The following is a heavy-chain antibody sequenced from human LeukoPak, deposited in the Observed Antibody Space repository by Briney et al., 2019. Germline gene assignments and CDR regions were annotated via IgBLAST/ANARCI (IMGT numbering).Heavy chain of an antibody. D-gene: IGHD3-9*01. V-gene: IGHV4-4*02. CDR1: GGSISSSNW. CDR3: ARTYYDILTGYFYGMDV. Sequence: PSETLSFTRAVSGGSISSSNWWSWVRQPPGKGLEWIGEIYHSGSTNYNPSLKSRVTISVDKSKNQFSLKLSSVTAADTAVYYCARTYYDILTGYFYGMDVWGKGTTVTVSS. CDR2: IYHSGST. J-gene: IGHJ6*04.